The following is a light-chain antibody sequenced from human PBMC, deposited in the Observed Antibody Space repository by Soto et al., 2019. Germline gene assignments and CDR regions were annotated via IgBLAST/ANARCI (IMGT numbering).Light chain of an antibody. CDR1: SSHIGAYNY. Sequence: QSALTQPPSASGSPGQSVTISCSGTSSHIGAYNYVSWYQQHPGKAPKLLISEVTTRPSGVPDCFSGSKSGNTASLTVSGLQGDDEADYYCSSYGGNNNYVIFGGGTKLTVL. CDR2: EVT. J-gene: IGLJ2*01. V-gene: IGLV2-8*01. CDR3: SSYGGNNNYVI.